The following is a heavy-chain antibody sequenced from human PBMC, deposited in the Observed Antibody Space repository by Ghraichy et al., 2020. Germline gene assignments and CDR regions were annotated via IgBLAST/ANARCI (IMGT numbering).Heavy chain of an antibody. J-gene: IGHJ4*02. CDR3: ARLFGNYIWGSDFYFDS. Sequence: GESLNISCQTSGYSFSTYWIGWVRQMPGKGLEWMGFIYPGDADVRYCPSSQGQVTISADKSIATAYLQWSRLWASDTAIYYCARLFGNYIWGSDFYFDSWGQGTQVTVSS. V-gene: IGHV5-51*01. CDR1: GYSFSTYW. D-gene: IGHD3-16*01. CDR2: IYPGDADV.